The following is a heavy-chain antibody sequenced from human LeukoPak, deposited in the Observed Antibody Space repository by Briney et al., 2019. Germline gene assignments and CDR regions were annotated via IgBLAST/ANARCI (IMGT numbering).Heavy chain of an antibody. CDR3: ARFSGDYGDTVGYWYFDL. Sequence: SETLSPTCTVSGGSISSYYWSWIRQPPGKGLEWIGYIYYSGSTNYNPSLKSRVTISVDTSKNQFSLKLSSVTAADTAVYYCARFSGDYGDTVGYWYFDLWGRGTLVTVSS. V-gene: IGHV4-59*08. CDR1: GGSISSYY. CDR2: IYYSGST. D-gene: IGHD4-17*01. J-gene: IGHJ2*01.